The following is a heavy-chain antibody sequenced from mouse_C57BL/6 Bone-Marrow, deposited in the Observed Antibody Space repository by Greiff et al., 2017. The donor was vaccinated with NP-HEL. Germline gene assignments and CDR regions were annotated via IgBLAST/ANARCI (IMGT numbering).Heavy chain of an antibody. J-gene: IGHJ4*01. CDR2: INPSSGYT. D-gene: IGHD6-1*01. V-gene: IGHV1-7*01. Sequence: VQVVESGAELAKPGASVKLSCKASGYTFTSYWMHWVKQRPGQGLEWIGYINPSSGYTKYNQKFKDKATLTADKSSSTAYMQLSSLTYEDSAVYYCGHEGYAMDYWGQGTSVTVSS. CDR3: GHEGYAMDY. CDR1: GYTFTSYW.